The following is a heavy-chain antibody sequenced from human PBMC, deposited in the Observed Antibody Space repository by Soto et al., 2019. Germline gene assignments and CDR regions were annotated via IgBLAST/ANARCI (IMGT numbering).Heavy chain of an antibody. CDR1: GASIGSGGW. J-gene: IGHJ5*02. CDR2: IFHDGNT. V-gene: IGHV4-4*02. Sequence: SETLSLTCAVSGASIGSGGWWSWVRQPPGKGLEWIAEIFHDGNTNHSPSLKSRVTISVDKSQNQFSLNVYSVTAADTAVYYCARHEGWTGPDQWGQGTLVTVSS. D-gene: IGHD2-8*02. CDR3: ARHEGWTGPDQ.